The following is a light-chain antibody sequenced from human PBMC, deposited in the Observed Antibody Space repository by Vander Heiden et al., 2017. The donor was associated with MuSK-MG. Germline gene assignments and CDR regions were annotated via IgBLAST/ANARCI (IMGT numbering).Light chain of an antibody. CDR2: GAS. CDR1: QSVSSNY. V-gene: IGKV3-20*01. Sequence: EIVLTQSPGTLSLSPGERATLSCRAGQSVSSNYLAWYQQIPGQAPRLLIYGASIRATGIPDRFSGSGSGTDFTLTISRLEPEDFAVYYCQQYGSSPPFTFGQGTKVEIK. J-gene: IGKJ2*01. CDR3: QQYGSSPPFT.